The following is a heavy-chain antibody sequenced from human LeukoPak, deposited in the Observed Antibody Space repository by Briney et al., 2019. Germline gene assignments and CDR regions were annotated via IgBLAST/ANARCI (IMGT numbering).Heavy chain of an antibody. D-gene: IGHD3-22*01. Sequence: GGSLRLSCAASGFTFSSYAMHWVRQAPGKGLEWVAVISYDGSNKYYADSVKGRFTISRDNSKNTLYLQMNSLRAEDTAVYYCASVAYFYHDFDYWGQGTLVTVSS. CDR1: GFTFSSYA. V-gene: IGHV3-30-3*01. J-gene: IGHJ4*02. CDR2: ISYDGSNK. CDR3: ASVAYFYHDFDY.